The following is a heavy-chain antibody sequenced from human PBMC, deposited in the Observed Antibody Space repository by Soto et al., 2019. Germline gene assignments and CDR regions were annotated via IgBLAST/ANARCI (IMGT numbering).Heavy chain of an antibody. D-gene: IGHD3-22*01. Sequence: PGESLKISCQASGYSFTNYWIAWVRPMPGKGLEWMGIIYPGDSGTKYSPSFRGHVTISVTKSITTVFLQWSSLRASDTAMYYCARQIYDSDTGPNFQYYFDSWGQGTPVTAPQ. J-gene: IGHJ4*02. V-gene: IGHV5-51*01. CDR3: ARQIYDSDTGPNFQYYFDS. CDR2: IYPGDSGT. CDR1: GYSFTNYW.